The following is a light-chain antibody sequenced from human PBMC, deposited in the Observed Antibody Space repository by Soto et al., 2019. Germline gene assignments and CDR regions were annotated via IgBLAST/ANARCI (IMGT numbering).Light chain of an antibody. CDR1: SSDIGAYDY. V-gene: IGLV2-14*01. CDR3: SSYRTGGPFV. J-gene: IGLJ1*01. CDR2: EVN. Sequence: QSALTQPASLSGSPGQSITISCTGTSSDIGAYDYVSWFQQHPGKAPKLMISEVNNRPSGVSNRFSGSKSGNTASLTISGLQAEDEADYYCSSYRTGGPFVFGTGTKLTVL.